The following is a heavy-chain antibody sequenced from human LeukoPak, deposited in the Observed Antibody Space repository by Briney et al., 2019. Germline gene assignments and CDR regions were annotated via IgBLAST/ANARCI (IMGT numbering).Heavy chain of an antibody. CDR2: IKQDGNEK. Sequence: GGSLRLSCAASGFTFRTYWMSWVRQAPGKGLGWVANIKQDGNEKYYVDSVKGRFTISRDNAKNSLDLQMNSLRAEDTAVYYCARDTLGEGEDANYAVYYFDYWGQGTPVTVSS. CDR3: ARDTLGEGEDANYAVYYFDY. J-gene: IGHJ4*02. CDR1: GFTFRTYW. D-gene: IGHD4/OR15-4a*01. V-gene: IGHV3-7*01.